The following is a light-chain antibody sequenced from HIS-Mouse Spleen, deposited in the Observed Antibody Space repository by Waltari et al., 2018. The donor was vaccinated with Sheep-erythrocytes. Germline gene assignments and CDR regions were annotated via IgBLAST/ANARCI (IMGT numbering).Light chain of an antibody. CDR2: DVS. CDR3: CSYAGSYTWV. J-gene: IGLJ3*02. V-gene: IGLV2-11*01. CDR1: SSDVGGYNY. Sequence: QSALTQPRPVSGSPGQSVTISCTGTSSDVGGYNYVPWYQQHPGKAPKLMIYDVSKRPSGVPDRFSGSKSGNTASLTISGLQAEDEAEYYCCSYAGSYTWVFGGGTKLTVL.